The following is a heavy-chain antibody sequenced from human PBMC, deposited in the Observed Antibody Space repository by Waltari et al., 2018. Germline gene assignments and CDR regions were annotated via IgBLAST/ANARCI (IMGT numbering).Heavy chain of an antibody. J-gene: IGHJ6*02. D-gene: IGHD3-3*01. CDR2: IYSGGST. CDR1: GFTVSSNY. CDR3: ARELYYDFWSGYYMSYGMDV. Sequence: EVQLVESGGGLIQPGGSLRLSCAASGFTVSSNYMSWVRQAPGKGREWVSVIYSGGSTYYADSVKGRFTISRDNSKNTLYLQMNSLRAEDTAVYYCARELYYDFWSGYYMSYGMDVWGQGTTVTVSS. V-gene: IGHV3-53*01.